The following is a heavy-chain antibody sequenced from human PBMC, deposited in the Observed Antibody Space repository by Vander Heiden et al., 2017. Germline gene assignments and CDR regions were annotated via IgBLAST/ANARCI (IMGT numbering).Heavy chain of an antibody. D-gene: IGHD3-9*01. CDR2: IYPGDSDT. V-gene: IGHV5-51*01. J-gene: IGHJ4*02. CDR1: GYSFTSYW. CDR3: ARLGNDDLLSHFHH. Sequence: EVQLVQSGAEVRKPGESLRISCQGSGYSFTSYWIGWVRQMPGKGLEWMAIIYPGDSDTRYRPSFRGQVTISADKSISTAYLQWSSLKASDTAMYYCARLGNDDLLSHFHHWGQGTLVTVSS.